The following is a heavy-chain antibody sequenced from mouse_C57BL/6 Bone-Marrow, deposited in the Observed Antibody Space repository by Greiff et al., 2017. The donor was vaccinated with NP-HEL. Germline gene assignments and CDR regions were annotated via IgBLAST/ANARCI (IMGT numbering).Heavy chain of an antibody. CDR1: GYTFTDYY. Sequence: DVKLQESGPVLVKPGASVKMSCKASGYTFTDYYMNWVKQSHGKSLEWIGVINPYNGGTSYNQKFKGKATLTVDKSSSTAYMELNSLTSEDSAVYYCATLGGSWFAYWGQGTLVTVSA. CDR2: INPYNGGT. J-gene: IGHJ3*01. CDR3: ATLGGSWFAY. V-gene: IGHV1-19*01. D-gene: IGHD4-1*01.